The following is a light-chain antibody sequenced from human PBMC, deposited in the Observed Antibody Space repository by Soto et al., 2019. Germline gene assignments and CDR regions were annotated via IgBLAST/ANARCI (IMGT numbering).Light chain of an antibody. CDR3: KQSDSTMRT. J-gene: IGKJ1*01. Sequence: DIQMTQSPSSLSASVGDRVTITCRASQSISSYLNWYQQKPGKAPKLLIYAAYSLQSGVPSRFSGSGSGTDFTLTISSLQPEDFATYYCKQSDSTMRTFGPGTKVEIK. CDR2: AAY. CDR1: QSISSY. V-gene: IGKV1-39*01.